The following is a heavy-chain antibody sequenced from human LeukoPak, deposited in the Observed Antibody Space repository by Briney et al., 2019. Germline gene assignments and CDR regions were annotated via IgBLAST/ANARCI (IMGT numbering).Heavy chain of an antibody. V-gene: IGHV1-2*02. J-gene: IGHJ4*02. Sequence: ASVKVSCKASGYTFTGYYMHWVRQAPGQGLEWMGWINPNSGGANYAQKFQGRVTMTRDTSISTAYMELSRLRSDDTAVYYCAREEQHDSSGYYDGAADYWGQGTLVTVSS. CDR2: INPNSGGA. D-gene: IGHD3-22*01. CDR1: GYTFTGYY. CDR3: AREEQHDSSGYYDGAADY.